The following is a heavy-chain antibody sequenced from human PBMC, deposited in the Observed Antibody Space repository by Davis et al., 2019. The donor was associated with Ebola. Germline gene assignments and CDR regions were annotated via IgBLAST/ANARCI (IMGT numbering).Heavy chain of an antibody. CDR1: GFTFSDYY. CDR2: ISSSDSTI. Sequence: GESLKISCAASGFTFSDYYMSWIRQAPGKGLEWVSYISSSDSTIYYADSVKGRFTISRDNAKNSLYLQMNSLRAEDTAVYYCARDRIVVVPAAIDYYYYGMDVWGQGTTVTVSS. D-gene: IGHD2-2*02. CDR3: ARDRIVVVPAAIDYYYYGMDV. J-gene: IGHJ6*02. V-gene: IGHV3-11*04.